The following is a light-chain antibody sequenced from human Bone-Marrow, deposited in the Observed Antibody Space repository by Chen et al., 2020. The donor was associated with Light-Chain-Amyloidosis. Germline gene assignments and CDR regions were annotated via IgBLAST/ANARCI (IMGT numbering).Light chain of an antibody. CDR2: EVT. Sequence: QSALTQPASVSGSPGQSLTISCTGTSSDVGGDNHVSWYQQHPEKAPKLMIYEVTNRPSWVPDRFSGSKSDKTASLTISGLQTEDEADYFCSSDTNTNTLVFGSGTRVTVL. CDR1: SSDVGGDNH. J-gene: IGLJ1*01. CDR3: SSDTNTNTLV. V-gene: IGLV2-14*01.